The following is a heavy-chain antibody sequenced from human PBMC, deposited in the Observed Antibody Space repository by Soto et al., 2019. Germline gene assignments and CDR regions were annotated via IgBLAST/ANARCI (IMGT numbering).Heavy chain of an antibody. CDR1: GFTFSSYA. V-gene: IGHV3-23*01. J-gene: IGHJ4*02. CDR2: ISTSGGST. D-gene: IGHD5-12*01. Sequence: LRLSCAASGFTFSSYAMSWVRQAPGKGLEWVSVISTSGGSTYYADSVKGRFTISRDNSKNTLYLQMNSLRAEDTAVYYCAKDVGGYSGYAFDYWGQGTLVTVSS. CDR3: AKDVGGYSGYAFDY.